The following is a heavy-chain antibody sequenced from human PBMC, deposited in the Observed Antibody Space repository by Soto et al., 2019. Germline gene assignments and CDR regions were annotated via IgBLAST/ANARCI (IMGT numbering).Heavy chain of an antibody. CDR1: GFTFSNYA. D-gene: IGHD1-1*01. J-gene: IGHJ4*02. CDR3: AKGLRASTTTRPLYFDY. CDR2: ISSSAGSST. Sequence: GGSLRLSCAASGFTFSNYAMTWVRQAPGKGLEWVSTISSSAGSSTYYSQSVKGRFTISRDNSKDTLYLQMNSLRAEDTAVYYCAKGLRASTTTRPLYFDYWGQGTLVTVSS. V-gene: IGHV3-23*01.